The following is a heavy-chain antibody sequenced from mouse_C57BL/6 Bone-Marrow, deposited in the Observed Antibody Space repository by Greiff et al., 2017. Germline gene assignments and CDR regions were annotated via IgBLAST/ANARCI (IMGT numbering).Heavy chain of an antibody. V-gene: IGHV5-4*01. CDR1: GFTFSSYA. D-gene: IGHD3-1*01. Sequence: EVQLVESGGGLVKPGGSLKLSCAASGFTFSSYAMSWVRQTPEKRLEWVATISDGGSYTYYPDNVKGRFTISRDNAKNNLYLQMSHLKSEDTAMYYCARDPGYRGPFDYWGQGTTLTVSS. CDR2: ISDGGSYT. CDR3: ARDPGYRGPFDY. J-gene: IGHJ2*01.